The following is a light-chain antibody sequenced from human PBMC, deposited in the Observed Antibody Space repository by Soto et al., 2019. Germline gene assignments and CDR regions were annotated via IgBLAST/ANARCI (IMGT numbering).Light chain of an antibody. J-gene: IGKJ1*01. CDR1: QDIGND. CDR3: LQVFNFPRA. V-gene: IGKV1-6*02. CDR2: AAS. Sequence: AIQMTQSPSSLAGSVGDRLTITCRASQDIGNDLGWYQQKPGEAPKLLIYAASSLQSGVSSRFSGSGSGTEFTLTISSLQPEDFATYYCLQVFNFPRAFGQGTKVDIK.